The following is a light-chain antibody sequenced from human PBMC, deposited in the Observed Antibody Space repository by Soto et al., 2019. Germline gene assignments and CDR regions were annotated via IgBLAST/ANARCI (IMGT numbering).Light chain of an antibody. CDR1: QSVSSY. V-gene: IGKV3-11*01. J-gene: IGKJ5*01. CDR3: QQRQYWSPIT. CDR2: DAS. Sequence: EIVLTQSPATLSLSPGERATLSCRASQSVSSYLAWYQQKPGQAPRLLIYDASNRATGIPARFSGSGSGTDFTLTISSLEPEDFAIYYCQQRQYWSPITFGQGTRLEIK.